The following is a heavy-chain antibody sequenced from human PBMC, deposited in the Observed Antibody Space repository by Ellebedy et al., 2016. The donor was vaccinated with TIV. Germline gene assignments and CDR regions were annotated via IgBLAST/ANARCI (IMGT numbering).Heavy chain of an antibody. V-gene: IGHV5-51*01. CDR2: IYPGDSDT. D-gene: IGHD5-18*01. Sequence: GESLKISXKGSGYSFTSYWIGWVRQMPGKGLEWMGIIYPGDSDTRYSPSFQGHVTISADKSISTAYLQWSSLKASDTAMYYCARTGREDTAMVTLDSDYWGQGTLVTVSS. CDR1: GYSFTSYW. J-gene: IGHJ4*02. CDR3: ARTGREDTAMVTLDSDY.